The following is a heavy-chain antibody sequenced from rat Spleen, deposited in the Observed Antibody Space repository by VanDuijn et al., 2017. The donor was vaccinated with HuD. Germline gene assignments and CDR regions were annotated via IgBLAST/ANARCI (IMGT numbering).Heavy chain of an antibody. J-gene: IGHJ2*01. Sequence: EVKLVESGGGLVQPGRSLKISCAASGFNFNNYWMGWVRQAPGKGLEWVGEINTDSTTTKYAPSLKDKFTIYRDNAQNTLYLQMSKLGSEDTDIYYCARHGLGYGSFDYWGQGVMVTVSS. CDR1: GFNFNNYW. CDR2: INTDSTTT. D-gene: IGHD1-11*01. CDR3: ARHGLGYGSFDY. V-gene: IGHV4-2*01.